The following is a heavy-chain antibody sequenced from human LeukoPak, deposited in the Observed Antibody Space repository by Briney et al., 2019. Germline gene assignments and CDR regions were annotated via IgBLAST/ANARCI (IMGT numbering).Heavy chain of an antibody. CDR2: IYTSGST. CDR3: ARLVVDTAMAPFDY. J-gene: IGHJ4*02. CDR1: GGSISSGSYY. D-gene: IGHD5-18*01. Sequence: PSQTLSLTCTVSGGSISSGSYYWSWIRQPAGKGLEWIGRIYTSGSTNYNPSLKSRVTISVDTSKNQFSLKLSSVTAADTAVYYCARLVVDTAMAPFDYWGQGTLVTVSS. V-gene: IGHV4-61*02.